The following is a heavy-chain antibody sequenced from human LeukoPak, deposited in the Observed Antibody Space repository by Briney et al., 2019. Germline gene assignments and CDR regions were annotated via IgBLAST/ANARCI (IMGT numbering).Heavy chain of an antibody. D-gene: IGHD4-17*01. V-gene: IGHV3-23*01. CDR3: TRGSTVTTGY. CDR1: GFTFSSYA. CDR2: ISGSGGST. Sequence: GGSLRLSCAASGFTFSSYAMSWVRQAPGKGLEWVSAISGSGGSTYYADSVKGRFTISRDNSKNTLYLQMNSLRAEDTAVYYCTRGSTVTTGYWGQGTLVTVSS. J-gene: IGHJ4*02.